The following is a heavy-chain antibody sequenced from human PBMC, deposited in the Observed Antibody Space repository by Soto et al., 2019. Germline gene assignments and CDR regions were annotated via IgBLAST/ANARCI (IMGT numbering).Heavy chain of an antibody. CDR2: VYYTGST. V-gene: IGHV4-59*01. CDR1: GGSISGSY. Sequence: SETLSLTCSVSGGSISGSYWSWIRQSPGKGLEWLGYVYYTGSTNYSPSLRSRVSISVDTSKNEFSLRLSSVTAADTAVYFCARSVAVPGAHIDFWGQGTQVTVSS. J-gene: IGHJ4*01. D-gene: IGHD6-19*01. CDR3: ARSVAVPGAHIDF.